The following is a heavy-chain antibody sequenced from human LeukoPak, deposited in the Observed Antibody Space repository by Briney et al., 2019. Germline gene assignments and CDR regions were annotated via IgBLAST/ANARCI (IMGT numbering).Heavy chain of an antibody. CDR1: GFTFSNYW. J-gene: IGHJ5*02. Sequence: GGSLRLSCAASGFTFSNYWMHWVRQDPGKGLVWVSRINSDGSITGYADSAKGRFTISRDNAKNSPYLQMNSLRAEDTAVYYCARDHPLTGTTEFGWFDPWGQGTLVTVSS. CDR2: INSDGSIT. D-gene: IGHD1-7*01. CDR3: ARDHPLTGTTEFGWFDP. V-gene: IGHV3-74*01.